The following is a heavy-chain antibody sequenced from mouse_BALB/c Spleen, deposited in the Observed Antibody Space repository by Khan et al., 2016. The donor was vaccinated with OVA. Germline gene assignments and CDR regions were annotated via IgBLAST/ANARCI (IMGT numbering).Heavy chain of an antibody. Sequence: EVQLQESGPDLVKPSQSLSLTCTVTGYSITSGYSWHWIRQFPGNKLEWMGYIYHSGTINYNPSLKSRFPIPPDTSKNLFFLQLNSVTTEDTATYYCARDGNYMDYWGQGTSVTVSS. CDR3: ARDGNYMDY. CDR1: GYSITSGYS. D-gene: IGHD2-1*01. J-gene: IGHJ4*01. CDR2: IYHSGTI. V-gene: IGHV3-1*02.